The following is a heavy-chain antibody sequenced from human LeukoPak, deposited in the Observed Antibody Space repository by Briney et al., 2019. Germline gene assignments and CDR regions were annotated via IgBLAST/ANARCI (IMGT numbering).Heavy chain of an antibody. V-gene: IGHV3-7*01. Sequence: GGSLRLTCAASGFIYTSYWMSWVRQAPGKGLEWVANIEQDGSEKYYVDSVKGRFTISRDNAKNSLYLQMNSLRAEDTAVYYCARAPSDDYVWGSYRYWDYWGQGTLVTVSS. D-gene: IGHD3-16*02. CDR3: ARAPSDDYVWGSYRYWDY. CDR1: GFIYTSYW. J-gene: IGHJ4*02. CDR2: IEQDGSEK.